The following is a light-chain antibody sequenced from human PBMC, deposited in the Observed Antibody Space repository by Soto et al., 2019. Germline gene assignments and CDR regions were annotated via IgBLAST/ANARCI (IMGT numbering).Light chain of an antibody. CDR3: QQAYSFPLT. CDR2: GAS. Sequence: DIQMTQSPSSVSASVGDRVTITCRASQGLGVWLGWYQQKPGKAPQLLIFGASGLQSGVASRFSGSGSGTDFTLTISSLQTEDFATYYCQQAYSFPLTFGGGTKVEIK. CDR1: QGLGVW. J-gene: IGKJ4*01. V-gene: IGKV1-12*01.